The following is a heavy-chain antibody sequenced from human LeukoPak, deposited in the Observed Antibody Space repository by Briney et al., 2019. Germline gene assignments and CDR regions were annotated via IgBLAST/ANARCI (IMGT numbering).Heavy chain of an antibody. CDR1: GYTFTSYD. V-gene: IGHV1-8*01. J-gene: IGHJ4*02. CDR3: ARGGEWAPADY. Sequence: GASVKVSCKASGYTFTSYDINWERQAPGQGLEWMGWMNPNSSNTGYAQKFQGRVTMTGNTSISTAYMELSSLRSEDTAVYYCARGGEWAPADYWGQGTLVTVSS. CDR2: MNPNSSNT. D-gene: IGHD3-10*01.